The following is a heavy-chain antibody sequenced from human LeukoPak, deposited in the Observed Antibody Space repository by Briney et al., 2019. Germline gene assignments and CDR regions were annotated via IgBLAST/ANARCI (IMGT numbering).Heavy chain of an antibody. J-gene: IGHJ4*02. CDR2: INHSGST. D-gene: IGHD5-18*01. V-gene: IGHV4-34*01. Sequence: KTSETLSLTCAVYGGSFSGYYWSWIRQPPGKGLEWIGEINHSGSTNYNPSLKSRVTISVDTSKNQFSLKLSSVTAADTAVYYCARLGYSYGYDYWGQGTLVTVSS. CDR1: GGSFSGYY. CDR3: ARLGYSYGYDY.